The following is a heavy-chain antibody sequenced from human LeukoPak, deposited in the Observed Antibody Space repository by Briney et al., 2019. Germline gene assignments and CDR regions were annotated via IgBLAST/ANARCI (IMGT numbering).Heavy chain of an antibody. J-gene: IGHJ4*02. Sequence: GGSLRLSCAASGFTFSSYAMHWVRQAPGKGLEWVAVISYDGSSKYYADSVKGRFTISRDNSENTLYLQMNSLRAEDTAVYYCARPPPGTPYYFDYWGQGTLVTVSS. CDR1: GFTFSSYA. CDR2: ISYDGSSK. V-gene: IGHV3-30-3*01. CDR3: ARPPPGTPYYFDY. D-gene: IGHD3-10*01.